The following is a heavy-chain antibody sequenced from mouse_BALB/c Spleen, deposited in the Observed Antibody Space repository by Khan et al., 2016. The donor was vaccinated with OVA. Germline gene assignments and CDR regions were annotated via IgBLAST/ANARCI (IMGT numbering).Heavy chain of an antibody. CDR3: SRGAGTTYVMDY. Sequence: QVQLKESGAELMKPGASVKISCKATGYTFNSYWIEWVKQRPGHGLEWIGEILPGRNNNHFNEKFKGKATIPADKSSNIAYMPLSSLTSEDSAVDYCSRGAGTTYVMDYWGQGTAVTVSS. CDR1: GYTFNSYW. D-gene: IGHD4-1*01. J-gene: IGHJ4*01. CDR2: ILPGRNNN. V-gene: IGHV1-9*01.